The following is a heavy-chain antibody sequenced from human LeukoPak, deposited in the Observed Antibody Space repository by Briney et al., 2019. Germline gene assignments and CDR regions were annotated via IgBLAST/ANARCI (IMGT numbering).Heavy chain of an antibody. J-gene: IGHJ4*02. CDR3: ASASHITMLRGANDY. Sequence: SVKVSCKTSGFTFTGYYIHWVRQAPGQGLEWMGGIIPIFGTANYAQKFQGRVTITADESTSTAYMELSSLRSEDTAVYYCASASHITMLRGANDYWGQGTLVTVSS. CDR2: IIPIFGTA. CDR1: GFTFTGYY. D-gene: IGHD3-10*01. V-gene: IGHV1-69*13.